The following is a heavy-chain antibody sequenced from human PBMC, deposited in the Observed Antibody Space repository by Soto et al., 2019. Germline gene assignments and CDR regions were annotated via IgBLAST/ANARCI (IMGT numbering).Heavy chain of an antibody. CDR2: ISYDGSNK. V-gene: IGHV3-30-3*01. J-gene: IGHJ6*02. CDR3: ATYYYDSSGYYYYYYYYGMDV. Sequence: GGSLRLSCAASGFTFSSYAMHWVRQAPGKGLEWVAVISYDGSNKYYADSVKGRFTISRDNSKNTLYLQMNSLRAEDTAVYYCATYYYDSSGYYYYYYYYGMDVWGQGTTVTVSS. CDR1: GFTFSSYA. D-gene: IGHD3-22*01.